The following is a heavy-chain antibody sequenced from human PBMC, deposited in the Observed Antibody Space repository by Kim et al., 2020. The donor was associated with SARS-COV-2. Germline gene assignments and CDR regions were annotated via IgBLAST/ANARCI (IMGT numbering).Heavy chain of an antibody. CDR2: VSDTGVNT. J-gene: IGHJ4*02. Sequence: GVSLRLSCIASGFVFSSYTMSWVRQAPGKGLEWVSSVSDTGVNTLYADSVKGRFTISRDNSKYALYLHTHSLRAEDTALYYCAKSSDWGNYFDSWGQGTLVTVSS. CDR1: GFVFSSYT. D-gene: IGHD6-19*01. CDR3: AKSSDWGNYFDS. V-gene: IGHV3-23*01.